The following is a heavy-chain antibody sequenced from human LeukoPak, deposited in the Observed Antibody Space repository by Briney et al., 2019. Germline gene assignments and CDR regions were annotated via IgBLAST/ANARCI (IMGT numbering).Heavy chain of an antibody. Sequence: SVKLSCKASRGTFSSYAISWVRQAPGQGLDWMGRIIPIFGTANYAQKSQGRVTITTDESTSTAYMELSSLRSEDTAVYYCARDRRPGYSSGWWFDPWGQGTLVTVSS. CDR2: IIPIFGTA. V-gene: IGHV1-69*05. CDR1: RGTFSSYA. D-gene: IGHD6-19*01. CDR3: ARDRRPGYSSGWWFDP. J-gene: IGHJ5*02.